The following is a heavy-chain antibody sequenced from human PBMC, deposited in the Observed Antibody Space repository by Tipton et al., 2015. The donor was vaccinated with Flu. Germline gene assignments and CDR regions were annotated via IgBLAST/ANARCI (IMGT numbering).Heavy chain of an antibody. CDR3: ARRSVAGPYNWFDP. Sequence: TLSLTCSVSGGSISSYYWSWLRQAAGKGLEWIGRIFPDGSTYYNPSLKGRVTMSLDMSKNQFSLMLSSVTAADTAVYYCARRSVAGPYNWFDPWGQGTLVTVSS. D-gene: IGHD6-13*01. CDR1: GGSISSYY. V-gene: IGHV4-4*07. J-gene: IGHJ5*02. CDR2: IFPDGST.